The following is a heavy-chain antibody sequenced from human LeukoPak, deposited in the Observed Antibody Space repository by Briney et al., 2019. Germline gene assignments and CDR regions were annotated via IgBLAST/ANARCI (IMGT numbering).Heavy chain of an antibody. CDR3: ARGVIEGVDV. J-gene: IGHJ6*02. Sequence: GASVKVSFKASGYTFTSYAINWVRQAAGQGREWVGWVSPNSDNLGYAPKFQGRVTMTKDTSISTTYMELRSLTSEDTAVYYCARGVIEGVDVWGQGTTVTVSS. CDR1: GYTFTSYA. V-gene: IGHV1-8*01. CDR2: VSPNSDNL.